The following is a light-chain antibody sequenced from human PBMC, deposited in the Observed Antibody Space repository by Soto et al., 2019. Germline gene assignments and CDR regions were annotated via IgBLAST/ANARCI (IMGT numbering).Light chain of an antibody. Sequence: IVLTQSPGTLSLSPGERATLSCRASQSVSSSYLAWYQQRPGQAPRLLIFGASYRATGIPDRFSGSGSGTDFTLTISRLEPEDLAVYYCQHYSSSPPEFTFGPGTKVDSK. CDR3: QHYSSSPPEFT. V-gene: IGKV3-20*01. J-gene: IGKJ3*01. CDR1: QSVSSSY. CDR2: GAS.